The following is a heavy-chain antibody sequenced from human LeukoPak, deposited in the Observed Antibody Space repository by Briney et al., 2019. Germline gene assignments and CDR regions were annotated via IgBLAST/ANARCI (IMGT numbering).Heavy chain of an antibody. CDR3: ARDFLLWFGETLTGNYMDV. J-gene: IGHJ6*03. CDR2: INSDGRTT. V-gene: IGHV3-74*01. Sequence: GGSLRLSCAASGFTFSNNWMHWVRQAPGKELVWVSRINSDGRTTTYADSVKGRFTISRDNAKNSLYLQMNSLRAEDTALYYCARDFLLWFGETLTGNYMDVWGKGTTVTVSS. CDR1: GFTFSNNW. D-gene: IGHD3-10*01.